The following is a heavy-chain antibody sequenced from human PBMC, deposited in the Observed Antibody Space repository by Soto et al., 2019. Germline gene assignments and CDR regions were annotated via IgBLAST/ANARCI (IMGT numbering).Heavy chain of an antibody. CDR2: LNPNTGVT. CDR3: ARAAVGGQYYYVDY. Sequence: QVQLVQSGAEVKKPGASVMVSCKASAYTFTGYYIHWVRQAPGQGLEWMGWLNPNTGVTKDAHKFQGRVIMTRDTSISTAFMHLSRLTSDDTAIYYCARAAVGGQYYYVDYWGQGTLVTVSS. D-gene: IGHD2-15*01. CDR1: AYTFTGYY. J-gene: IGHJ4*02. V-gene: IGHV1-2*02.